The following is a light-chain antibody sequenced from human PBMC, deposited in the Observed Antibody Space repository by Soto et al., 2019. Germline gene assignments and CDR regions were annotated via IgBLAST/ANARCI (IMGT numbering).Light chain of an antibody. CDR2: GAS. Sequence: LSPGERATLSCRASQSVSSSYLAWYQQKPGQAPRLLIYGASSRATGIPDRFSGSGSGTDFTLTISSLQPEDSATYYCQQGNNFPPTFGQGTKVDIK. J-gene: IGKJ1*01. CDR3: QQGNNFPPT. CDR1: QSVSSSY. V-gene: IGKV3D-7*01.